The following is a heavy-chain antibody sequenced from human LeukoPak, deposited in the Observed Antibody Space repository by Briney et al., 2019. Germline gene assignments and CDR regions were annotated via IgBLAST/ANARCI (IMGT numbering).Heavy chain of an antibody. J-gene: IGHJ4*02. CDR2: ISSSGSTI. V-gene: IGHV3-11*01. D-gene: IGHD3-3*01. CDR1: GFTFSTYT. CDR3: ASSYYDFYNFDY. Sequence: PGGSLRLSCAGSGFTFSTYTMSWIRQAPGKGLEWVSYISSSGSTIYYADSVKGRFTISRDNAKNSLYLQMNSLRAEDTAVYYCASSYYDFYNFDYWGQGTLVTVSS.